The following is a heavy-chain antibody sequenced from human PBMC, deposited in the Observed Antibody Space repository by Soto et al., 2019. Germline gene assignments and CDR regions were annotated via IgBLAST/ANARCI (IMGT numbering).Heavy chain of an antibody. CDR3: AARGGRGITMIVVVNADY. CDR2: IIPIFGTA. Sequence: QVQLVQSGAEVKKPGSSVKVSCKASGGTFSSYAISWVRQAPGQGLEWMGGIIPIFGTANYAQKFQGRVTITADESTRTAYMELSSLRSEDTAVYYCAARGGRGITMIVVVNADYWGQGTLVTVSS. J-gene: IGHJ4*02. D-gene: IGHD3-22*01. CDR1: GGTFSSYA. V-gene: IGHV1-69*12.